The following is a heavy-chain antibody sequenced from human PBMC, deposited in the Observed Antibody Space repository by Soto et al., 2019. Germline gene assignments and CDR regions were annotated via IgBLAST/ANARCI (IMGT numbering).Heavy chain of an antibody. J-gene: IGHJ6*03. Sequence: GGSLRLSCAASGFTFSSYWMSWVRQAPGKGLEWVANIKQDGSEKYYVDSVKGRFTISRDNAKNSLYLQMNSLRAEDTAVYYCARDEYSSWWGYYYMDVWGKGTTVTVSS. D-gene: IGHD6-6*01. CDR3: ARDEYSSWWGYYYMDV. V-gene: IGHV3-7*01. CDR1: GFTFSSYW. CDR2: IKQDGSEK.